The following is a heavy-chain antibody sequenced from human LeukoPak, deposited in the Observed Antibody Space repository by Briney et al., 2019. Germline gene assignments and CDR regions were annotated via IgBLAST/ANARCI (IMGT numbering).Heavy chain of an antibody. D-gene: IGHD3-10*01. CDR2: IYYSGST. CDR1: AVSISSHY. CDR3: ARDRGMGYYYSMDV. Sequence: SETLSLTCTGAAVSISSHYWSWIRQRPGKGLEWIGYIYYSGSTNYNPSLKSRVTISVDTSKNQVSLKLSSVTAADTAVYYCARDRGMGYYYSMDVWGKGTTVTVSS. J-gene: IGHJ6*03. V-gene: IGHV4-59*11.